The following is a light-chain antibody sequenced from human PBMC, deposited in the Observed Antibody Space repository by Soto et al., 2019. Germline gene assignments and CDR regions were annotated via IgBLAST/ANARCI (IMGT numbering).Light chain of an antibody. Sequence: ENVFTQSPGTLSLSPGERATLSCRASQSVSSYLAWYQQKPGQPPRLLIYGASTRATGIPARFSGSGSGTEFTLTISSLQSEDFAVYYCQQYNNWPRTFGQGTKVDIK. J-gene: IGKJ1*01. CDR3: QQYNNWPRT. CDR1: QSVSSY. V-gene: IGKV3-15*01. CDR2: GAS.